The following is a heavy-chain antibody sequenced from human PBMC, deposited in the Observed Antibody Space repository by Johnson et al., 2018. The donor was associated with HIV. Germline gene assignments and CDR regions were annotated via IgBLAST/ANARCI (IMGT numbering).Heavy chain of an antibody. Sequence: EVQLVESGGGLVQPGGSLRLSCAASGFTVSSNYMSWVRQAPGKGLEWVSVIYSGGSTYYADSVKGRFTISRDNSKNTLYLQMNSLRAEDTAVYYCAKDRGDSSGYYYADAFDIWGQGTMVTVSS. CDR3: AKDRGDSSGYYYADAFDI. V-gene: IGHV3-53*04. D-gene: IGHD3-22*01. J-gene: IGHJ3*02. CDR2: IYSGGST. CDR1: GFTVSSNY.